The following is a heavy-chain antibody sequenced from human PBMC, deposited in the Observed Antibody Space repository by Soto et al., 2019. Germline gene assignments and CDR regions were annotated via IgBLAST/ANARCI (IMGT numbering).Heavy chain of an antibody. J-gene: IGHJ4*02. D-gene: IGHD2-15*01. V-gene: IGHV3-48*02. CDR1: GFSFSTHY. CDR3: ARDFKDGMAVATFDY. Sequence: EVQLVESGGGLVQPGGSLRLSCAASGFSFSTHYMNWVRQAPGKGLEWVSCISSSGSDIYYTDSVKGRFTISRDNAKNSLYLQMNSLRDEYTAVYYCARDFKDGMAVATFDYWGQGALVTVSS. CDR2: ISSSGSDI.